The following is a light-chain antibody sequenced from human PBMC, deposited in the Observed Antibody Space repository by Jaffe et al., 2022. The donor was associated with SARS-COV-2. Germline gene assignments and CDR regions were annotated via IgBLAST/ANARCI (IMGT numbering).Light chain of an antibody. CDR3: MQTLQTPVT. V-gene: IGKV2-28*01. CDR1: QSLLHSNGYNY. Sequence: DIVMTQFSLSLPVTPGEPASISCRSSQSLLHSNGYNYLDWYLQKPGQSPQLLIYLGSNRASGVPDRFSGSGSGTDFTLKISRVEAEDVGVYYCMQTLQTPVTFGQGTKVEIK. CDR2: LGS. J-gene: IGKJ1*01.